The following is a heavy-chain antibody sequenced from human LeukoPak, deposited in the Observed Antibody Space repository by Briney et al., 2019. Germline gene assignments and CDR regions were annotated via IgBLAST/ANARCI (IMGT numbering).Heavy chain of an antibody. D-gene: IGHD6-13*01. CDR2: VNPKSGAT. CDR3: ARDPTIAAAGTWWFDP. CDR1: GYTFTGYY. V-gene: IGHV1-2*02. J-gene: IGHJ5*02. Sequence: ASVKVSCKASGYTFTGYYMHWVRQAPGQGLEWMGWVNPKSGATNYAQKFQGRVTMTRDTSISTVYMELSRLRSDDTAVYYCARDPTIAAAGTWWFDPWGQGTLVTVSS.